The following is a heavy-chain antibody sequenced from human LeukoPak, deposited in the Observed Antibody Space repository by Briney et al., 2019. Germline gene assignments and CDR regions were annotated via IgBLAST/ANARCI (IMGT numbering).Heavy chain of an antibody. J-gene: IGHJ4*02. CDR3: AKATGSYPSNPFDY. Sequence: PGGSLRLSCAASGFTFSNYGMNWVRQAPGKGLEWVSGISGGGEGTFYADSVKGRFTISRDISKSTLLLQMNSLRVEDTAVYYCAKATGSYPSNPFDYWGQGTLVTVFS. CDR2: ISGGGEGT. D-gene: IGHD1-26*01. V-gene: IGHV3-23*01. CDR1: GFTFSNYG.